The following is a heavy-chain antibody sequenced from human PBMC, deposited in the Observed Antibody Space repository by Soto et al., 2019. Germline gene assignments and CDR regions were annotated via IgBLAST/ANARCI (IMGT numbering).Heavy chain of an antibody. CDR3: ARGGYSYGYDYYGMDV. J-gene: IGHJ6*02. D-gene: IGHD5-18*01. V-gene: IGHV3-33*01. CDR2: IWYDGSNK. CDR1: GFTFSSYG. Sequence: GGALRLSCAAAGFTFSSYGMHWGRQAPGKGLEWVAVIWYDGSNKYYADSVKGRFTISRDNSKNTLYLQMNSLRAEDTAVYYCARGGYSYGYDYYGMDVWGQGTTVTVSS.